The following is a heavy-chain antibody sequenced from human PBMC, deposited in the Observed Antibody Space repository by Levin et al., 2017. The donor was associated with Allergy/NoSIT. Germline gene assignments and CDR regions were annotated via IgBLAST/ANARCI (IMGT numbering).Heavy chain of an antibody. J-gene: IGHJ4*02. CDR3: ARVGYYYDSSGFFPILYYFDS. Sequence: SETLSLTCTVSGGSISSSSYYWGWIRQPPGKGLEWIGSIYYSGSTYYNPSLKSRATIFVDTSKNQFSLKLSSVTAADTAVYYCARVGYYYDSSGFFPILYYFDSWGQGTLVTVSS. V-gene: IGHV4-39*01. CDR2: IYYSGST. D-gene: IGHD3-22*01. CDR1: GGSISSSSYY.